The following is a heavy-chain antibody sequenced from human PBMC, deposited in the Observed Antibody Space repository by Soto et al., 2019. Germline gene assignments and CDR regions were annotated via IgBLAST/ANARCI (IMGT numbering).Heavy chain of an antibody. Sequence: QEQLVESGGDVVQPGRSLTLSCAASGFTFSANALHWVRQAPGKGLEWVAVISYDGTMKIYRYSVKGRFTISRDDSQSTMYLQMNSRRPEDSAVYYCARDKIKGAPDDRVAWGQGALVTVSS. CDR3: ARDKIKGAPDDRVA. J-gene: IGHJ5*02. CDR2: ISYDGTMK. D-gene: IGHD1-26*01. V-gene: IGHV3-30-3*01. CDR1: GFTFSANA.